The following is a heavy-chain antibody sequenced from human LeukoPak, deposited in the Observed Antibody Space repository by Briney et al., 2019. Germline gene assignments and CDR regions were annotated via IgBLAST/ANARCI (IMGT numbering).Heavy chain of an antibody. D-gene: IGHD1-26*01. CDR2: IYYSGST. J-gene: IGHJ4*02. CDR3: ARDPLTWVYSGSYLEVLPGFDY. V-gene: IGHV4-39*07. CDR1: GGSISSNSFY. Sequence: PSETLSLTCTVSGGSISSNSFYWAWIRQPPGKGLQWIGTIYYSGSTFYNPSLKSRVTISVDTSKNQFSLKLSSVTAADTAVYYCARDPLTWVYSGSYLEVLPGFDYWGQGTLVTVSS.